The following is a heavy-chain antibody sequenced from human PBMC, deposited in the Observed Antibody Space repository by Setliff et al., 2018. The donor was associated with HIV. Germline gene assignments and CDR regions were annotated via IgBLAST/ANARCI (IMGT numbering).Heavy chain of an antibody. CDR1: GGSISSGSYY. D-gene: IGHD3-10*01. J-gene: IGHJ6*02. CDR2: IYTSGST. V-gene: IGHV4-61*02. CDR3: ARSMKGTYHYGMDV. Sequence: PSETLSLTCAVSGGSISSGSYYWSWIRQPAGKGLEWIGRIYTSGSTNYNPSLKSRVTMSIDMSKNHFSLKLTSVTAAETAVYYCARSMKGTYHYGMDVWGQGTTVTVSS.